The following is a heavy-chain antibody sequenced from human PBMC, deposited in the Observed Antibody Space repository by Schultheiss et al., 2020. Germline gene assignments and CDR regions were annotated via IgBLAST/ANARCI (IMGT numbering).Heavy chain of an antibody. Sequence: SETLSLTCAVYGGSFSGYYWSWIRQPPGKGLEWIGYIYYSGSTNYNPSLKSRVTISVDTSKNQFSLKLSSVTAADTAVYYCARDHPGDISWYPAYYFDYWGQGTLVTVSS. CDR1: GGSFSGYY. J-gene: IGHJ4*02. V-gene: IGHV4-34*11. CDR2: IYYSGST. D-gene: IGHD5-12*01. CDR3: ARDHPGDISWYPAYYFDY.